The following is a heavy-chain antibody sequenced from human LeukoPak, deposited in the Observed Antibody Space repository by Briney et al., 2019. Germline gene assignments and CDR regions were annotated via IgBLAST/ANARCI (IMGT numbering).Heavy chain of an antibody. CDR3: ARISEGGSGWYEAWFDP. CDR2: IIPIFGTA. CDR1: GGTFSSYA. J-gene: IGHJ5*02. Sequence: SVKVSCKASGGTFSSYAISWVRQAPGQGLEWMGGIIPIFGTANYAQKFQGRVTITTDESTSTAYMELSSLRSEDTAVYYCARISEGGSGWYEAWFDPWGQGTLVTVSS. D-gene: IGHD6-19*01. V-gene: IGHV1-69*05.